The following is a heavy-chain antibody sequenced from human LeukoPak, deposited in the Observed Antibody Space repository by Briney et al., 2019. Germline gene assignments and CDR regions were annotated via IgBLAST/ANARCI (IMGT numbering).Heavy chain of an antibody. V-gene: IGHV3-30*02. D-gene: IGHD3-10*01. CDR3: ARDADRITMVRGVITSLFDY. Sequence: PGGSLRLSCAASGFTFSSYGMHWVRQAPGKGLEWVAFIRYDGSNKYYADSVKGRFTISRDNSKNTLYLQMNSLRAEDTAVYYCARDADRITMVRGVITSLFDYWGQGTLVTVSS. CDR2: IRYDGSNK. CDR1: GFTFSSYG. J-gene: IGHJ4*02.